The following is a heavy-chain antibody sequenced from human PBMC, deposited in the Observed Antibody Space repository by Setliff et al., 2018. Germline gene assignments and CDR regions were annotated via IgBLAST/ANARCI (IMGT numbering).Heavy chain of an antibody. CDR2: ISSSSSYI. J-gene: IGHJ6*02. Sequence: LSCAASGFTFSSYSMNWVRQAPGKGLEWVSSISSSSSYIYYADSVKGRFTISRDNAKNSLYLQMNSLRAEDTAVYYCARDGRVAATRGYGMDVWGQGTTVTVSS. V-gene: IGHV3-21*01. CDR1: GFTFSSYS. CDR3: ARDGRVAATRGYGMDV. D-gene: IGHD2-15*01.